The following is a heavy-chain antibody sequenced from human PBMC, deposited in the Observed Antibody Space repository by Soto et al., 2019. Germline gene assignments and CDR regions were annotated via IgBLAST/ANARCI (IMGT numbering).Heavy chain of an antibody. CDR2: MNPNSGNT. CDR1: GYTFTSYD. D-gene: IGHD6-13*01. J-gene: IGHJ5*02. CDR3: ARDRIIAAAGPNWFDP. Sequence: QVQLVQSGAEVKKPGASVKVSCKASGYTFTSYDINWVRQATGLGLEWVGWMNPNSGNTGYAQKFQGRVTMTRNTSTSTAYMELSSLRSEDTAVYYCARDRIIAAAGPNWFDPWGQGTLVTVSS. V-gene: IGHV1-8*01.